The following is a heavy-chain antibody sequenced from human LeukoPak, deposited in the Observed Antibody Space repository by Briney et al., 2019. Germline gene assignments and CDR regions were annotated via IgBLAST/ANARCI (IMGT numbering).Heavy chain of an antibody. V-gene: IGHV3-21*01. Sequence: GGSLRLSCAASGCTFSSYSMNWVRQAPGKGLEWVSSISSSSSYIYYADSVKGRFTISRDNAKNLLYLQMNSLRAEDTAVYYCARDLEGAFDYWGQGTLVTVSS. CDR3: ARDLEGAFDY. CDR1: GCTFSSYS. D-gene: IGHD1-26*01. J-gene: IGHJ4*02. CDR2: ISSSSSYI.